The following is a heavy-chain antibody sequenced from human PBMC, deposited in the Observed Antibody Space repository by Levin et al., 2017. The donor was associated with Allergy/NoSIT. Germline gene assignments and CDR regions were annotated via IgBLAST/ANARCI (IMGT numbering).Heavy chain of an antibody. J-gene: IGHJ4*02. CDR3: TRDHSWSSDS. D-gene: IGHD2-8*02. Sequence: GGSLRLSCAASGFTFSSYPMNWVRQAPGKGLEWISYIRLYTDIPSYAESVTVRFTISRDNANNSLFLQMNSRRAADTAVYYCTRDHSWSSDSWGKGTLVTVSS. CDR2: IRLYTDIP. CDR1: GFTFSSYP. V-gene: IGHV3-48*04.